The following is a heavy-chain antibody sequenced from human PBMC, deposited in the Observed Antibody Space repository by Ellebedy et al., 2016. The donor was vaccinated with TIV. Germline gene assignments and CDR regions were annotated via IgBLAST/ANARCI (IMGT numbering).Heavy chain of an antibody. CDR3: ARTLLYCGGDCSYHLDY. D-gene: IGHD2-21*02. V-gene: IGHV2-26*01. CDR1: GFSLSNVIMS. J-gene: IGHJ4*02. Sequence: SGPTLVKPTETLTLTCTVSGFSLSNVIMSVSWIRQPPGKALEWLAHIFSNDEKSYSSSLKRRLTIPKDTAKSQVVLTMTNMDPVDTATYYCARTLLYCGGDCSYHLDYWGQGTLVTVSS. CDR2: IFSNDEK.